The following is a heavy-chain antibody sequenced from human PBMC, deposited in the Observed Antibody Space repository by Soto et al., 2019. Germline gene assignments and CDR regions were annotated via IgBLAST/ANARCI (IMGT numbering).Heavy chain of an antibody. CDR2: INPSGGST. J-gene: IGHJ5*02. CDR1: GYTFTSYY. CDR3: ARDTVVVPAAILGGLFLTGNWFDP. V-gene: IGHV1-46*01. Sequence: QVQLVQSGAEVKKPGASVKVSCKASGYTFTSYYMHWVRQAPGQGLEWMGIINPSGGSTSYAQKFKGRVTMTRDTSTSTVYMELSSLRSEDTAVYYCARDTVVVPAAILGGLFLTGNWFDPWGQGTLVTVSS. D-gene: IGHD2-2*01.